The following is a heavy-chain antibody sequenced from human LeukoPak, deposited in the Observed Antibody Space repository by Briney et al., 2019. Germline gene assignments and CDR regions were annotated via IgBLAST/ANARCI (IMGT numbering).Heavy chain of an antibody. Sequence: SVKVSCKASGGTFSSYAISWVRQAPGQGLEWMGGIIPIFGTANYAQKFQGRVTIIADESTSTAYMELSSLRSEDTAVYYCARDRGAGGDFWSGANDYWGQGTLVTVSS. V-gene: IGHV1-69*13. CDR3: ARDRGAGGDFWSGANDY. CDR2: IIPIFGTA. J-gene: IGHJ4*02. CDR1: GGTFSSYA. D-gene: IGHD3-3*01.